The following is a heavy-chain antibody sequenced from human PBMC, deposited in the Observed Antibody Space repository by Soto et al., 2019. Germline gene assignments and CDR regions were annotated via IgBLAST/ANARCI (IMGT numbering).Heavy chain of an antibody. V-gene: IGHV3-23*01. CDR2: ISCCGGST. CDR3: AKADGEQWLIPHLDN. J-gene: IGHJ4*02. CDR1: GFNFKKFA. Sequence: EVQLLESGGGVVQPGGSLRLSCEASGFNFKKFAMGWVRQAPGEGLEWVSGISCCGGSTSYADSVKGRFSLARDDSKNTLSLQLNSLRVEDTARYYCAKADGEQWLIPHLDNRGQGTLVTVS. D-gene: IGHD6-19*01.